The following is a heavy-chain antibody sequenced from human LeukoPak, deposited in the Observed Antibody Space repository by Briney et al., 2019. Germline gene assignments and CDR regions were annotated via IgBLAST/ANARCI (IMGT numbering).Heavy chain of an antibody. V-gene: IGHV3-23*01. CDR3: AKGSPDILTGYPLDYYYYGMDV. CDR2: ISGSGGTT. CDR1: GFTFSSYA. J-gene: IGHJ6*02. D-gene: IGHD3-9*01. Sequence: GGSLTLSCAASGFTFSSYAMSWVRQAPGKGLEWVSAISGSGGTTYYPDSVKGRFTISRDNSKNTLYLQMNSLRAEDTAVYSCAKGSPDILTGYPLDYYYYGMDVWGQGTTVTVSS.